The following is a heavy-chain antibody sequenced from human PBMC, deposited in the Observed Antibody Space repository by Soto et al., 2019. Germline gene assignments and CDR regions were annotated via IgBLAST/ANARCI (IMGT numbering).Heavy chain of an antibody. D-gene: IGHD4-17*01. CDR1: GYTFTSYG. CDR2: ISAYNGNT. J-gene: IGHJ6*03. Sequence: ASVKVSCKASGYTFTSYGISWVRQAPGQGLEWMGWISAYNGNTNYAQKLQGRVTMTTDTSTSTAYMELRSLRSDDTAVYYCASNDYGDYVNAMDVWGKGTTVTVSS. V-gene: IGHV1-18*01. CDR3: ASNDYGDYVNAMDV.